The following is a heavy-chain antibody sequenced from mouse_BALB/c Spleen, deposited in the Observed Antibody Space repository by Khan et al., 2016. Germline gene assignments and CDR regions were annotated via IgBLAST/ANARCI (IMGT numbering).Heavy chain of an antibody. V-gene: IGHV1-15*01. CDR1: GYTFTDSD. D-gene: IGHD2-4*01. Sequence: QVQLQQSGAELVRPGASVKLSCKALGYTFTDSDMHWVKQTPVRGLEWIGAIHPRNGGSAYNQKFKGKATLTADISSSTAYMELSSLTSEDTAVFEGTKGLRRGNYADYWGQGTALTVSS. CDR2: IHPRNGGS. CDR3: TKGLRRGNYADY. J-gene: IGHJ2*01.